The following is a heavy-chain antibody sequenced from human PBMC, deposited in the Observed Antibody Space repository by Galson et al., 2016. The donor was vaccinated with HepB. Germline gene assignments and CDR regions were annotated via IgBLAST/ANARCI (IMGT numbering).Heavy chain of an antibody. CDR3: VTDLEQSGSYIY. V-gene: IGHV3-15*01. CDR2: IHSKSDGGAT. Sequence: SLRLSCAASGFNFRAAWMTWIRQPPGRGLEWVGRIHSKSDGGATEYSPPAKGRFSLSRDDSRKTLYLQMNSLKRDDTGVYYCVTDLEQSGSYIYWGQGTLVTVFS. CDR1: GFNFRAAW. D-gene: IGHD1-26*01. J-gene: IGHJ4*02.